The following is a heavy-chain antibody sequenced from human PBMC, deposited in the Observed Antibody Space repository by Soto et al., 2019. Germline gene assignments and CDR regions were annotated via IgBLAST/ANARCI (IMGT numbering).Heavy chain of an antibody. J-gene: IGHJ4*02. CDR1: GYTFTGYY. CDR2: INPNSGGT. V-gene: IGHV1-2*04. D-gene: IGHD3-3*01. CDR3: ARGGPLPTYYDFWSGYAAGDY. Sequence: QVQLVQSGAEVKKPGASVKVSCKASGYTFTGYYMHWVRQAPGQGLEWMGWINPNSGGTNYAQKFQGWVTMTRDTSISTAYMELSRLRSDDTAVYYCARGGPLPTYYDFWSGYAAGDYWGQGTLVTVSS.